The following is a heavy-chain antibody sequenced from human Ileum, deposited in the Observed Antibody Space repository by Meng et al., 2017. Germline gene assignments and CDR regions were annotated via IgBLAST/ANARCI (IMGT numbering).Heavy chain of an antibody. D-gene: IGHD3-22*01. Sequence: QVQLQESGPGLVKPSQTLSLTCTVSGGSISSGDYYWSWIRQPPGKGLEWIGYIYYSGSTYYNPSLKSRLTISVDTSKNQFSLKLSSVTFADTAVYYCARDRDSSGYYPYWGQGTLVTVSS. CDR2: IYYSGST. CDR1: GGSISSGDYY. J-gene: IGHJ4*02. V-gene: IGHV4-30-4*01. CDR3: ARDRDSSGYYPY.